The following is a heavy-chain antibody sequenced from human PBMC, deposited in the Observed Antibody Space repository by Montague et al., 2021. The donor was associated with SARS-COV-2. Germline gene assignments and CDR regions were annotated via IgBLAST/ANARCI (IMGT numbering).Heavy chain of an antibody. D-gene: IGHD5-18*01. CDR3: ARGGGYSYGGIDY. CDR1: GGSFSGYY. J-gene: IGHJ4*02. V-gene: IGHV4-34*01. CDR2: INHSGST. Sequence: SETLSLTCAVYGGSFSGYYWCWIRQPPGKGLEWIGEINHSGSTNXNPSLKSRVTISVDTYKNQFSLKLSSVTAADTAVYYCARGGGYSYGGIDYWGQGTLVTVSS.